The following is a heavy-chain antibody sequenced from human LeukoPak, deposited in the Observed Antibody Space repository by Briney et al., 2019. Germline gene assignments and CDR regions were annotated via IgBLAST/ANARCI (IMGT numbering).Heavy chain of an antibody. CDR1: GGSISSSSYY. V-gene: IGHV4-39*07. D-gene: IGHD2/OR15-2a*01. J-gene: IGHJ2*01. CDR2: IYYSGST. CDR3: ASLSMRPKRYFDL. Sequence: SETLSLTCTVSGGSISSSSYYWGWIRQPPGKGLEWIGSIYYSGSTYYNPSLKSRVTISVDTSKNQFSLKLSPVTAADTAVYYCASLSMRPKRYFDLWGRGTLVTVSS.